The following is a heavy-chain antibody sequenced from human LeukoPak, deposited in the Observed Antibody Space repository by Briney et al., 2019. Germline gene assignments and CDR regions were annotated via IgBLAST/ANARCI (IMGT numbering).Heavy chain of an antibody. D-gene: IGHD6-13*01. CDR3: ARVSGYSSSWFDP. J-gene: IGHJ5*02. CDR1: GGTFSSYA. CDR2: IIPILGIA. V-gene: IGHV1-69*04. Sequence: SVKVSCKASGGTFSSYAISWVRQAPGQGLEWMGRIIPILGIANYAQKFQGRVTITADKSTSTAYMELSSLRSEDTAVYYCARVSGYSSSWFDPWGQGTLVTVSS.